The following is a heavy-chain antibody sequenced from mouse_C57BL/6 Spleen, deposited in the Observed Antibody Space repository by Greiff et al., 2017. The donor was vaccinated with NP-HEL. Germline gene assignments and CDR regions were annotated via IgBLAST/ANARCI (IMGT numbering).Heavy chain of an antibody. D-gene: IGHD1-1*01. J-gene: IGHJ1*03. V-gene: IGHV1-22*01. Sequence: DVQLQESGPELVKPGASVKMSCKASGYTFTDYNMHWVKQSHGKSLEWIGYINPNNGGTSYNQKFKGKATLTVNKSSSTAYMELRSLTSEDSAVYYCASQVLFGWYFDVWGTGTTVTVSS. CDR3: ASQVLFGWYFDV. CDR1: GYTFTDYN. CDR2: INPNNGGT.